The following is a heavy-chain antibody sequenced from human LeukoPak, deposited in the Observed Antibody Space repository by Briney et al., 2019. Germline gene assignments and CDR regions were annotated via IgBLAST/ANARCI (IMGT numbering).Heavy chain of an antibody. CDR2: INHSGST. J-gene: IGHJ4*02. CDR1: GGSFSGYY. D-gene: IGHD3-22*01. Sequence: SETLSLTCALYGGSFSGYYWSWIRQPPGKGLEWIGEINHSGSTNYNPSLKSRVTISVDTSKNQFSLKLSSVTAADTAVYYCARVPRGDSNAYKGVYWGQGTLVTVSS. CDR3: ARVPRGDSNAYKGVY. V-gene: IGHV4-34*01.